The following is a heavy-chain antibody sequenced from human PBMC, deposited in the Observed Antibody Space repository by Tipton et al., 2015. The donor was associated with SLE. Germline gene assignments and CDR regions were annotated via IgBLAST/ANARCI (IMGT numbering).Heavy chain of an antibody. CDR2: INHSGST. CDR3: ARGSVTGDDY. J-gene: IGHJ4*02. Sequence: TLSLTCAVYGGSFSGYYWSWIRQPPEKGLEWIGEINHSGSTNYNPSLKSRVTISVDTSKNQFSLKLSSVTAADTAVYYCARGSVTGDDYWGQGTLVTVSS. V-gene: IGHV4-34*01. D-gene: IGHD7-27*01. CDR1: GGSFSGYY.